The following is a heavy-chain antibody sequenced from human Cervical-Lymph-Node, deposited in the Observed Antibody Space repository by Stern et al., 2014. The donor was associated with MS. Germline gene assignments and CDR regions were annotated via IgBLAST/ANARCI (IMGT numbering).Heavy chain of an antibody. CDR2: TYPYASDA. D-gene: IGHD2-15*01. CDR1: GYKFSDHW. Sequence: EVQLVESWAEVKKYGQSLKISCQSSGYKFSDHWIGWVRQMPGTGLALMGITYPYASDARYGPSFQGHVTISVDKSISTAYVQWRSLEASDTAMYYCARRLRYCSGVSCYAIDAYDVWGQGTKVTVSP. CDR3: ARRLRYCSGVSCYAIDAYDV. J-gene: IGHJ3*01. V-gene: IGHV5-51*01.